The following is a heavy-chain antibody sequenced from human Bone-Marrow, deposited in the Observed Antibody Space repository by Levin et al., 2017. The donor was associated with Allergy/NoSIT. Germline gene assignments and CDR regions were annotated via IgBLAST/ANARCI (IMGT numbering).Heavy chain of an antibody. CDR3: AKDPCNGEYGAYYVDY. D-gene: IGHD4-17*01. CDR1: GFKSSAFA. J-gene: IGHJ4*02. CDR2: LSDRGGSK. V-gene: IGHV3-23*01. Sequence: QTGGSLRPSCVGSGFKSSAFAMGWVRQAPGKGLEWVCGLSDRGGSKYYADSVKGRFTISRDNSENTFYLQLRSLRAEDPSIYYCAKDPCNGEYGAYYVDYWGQGTLVTVSS.